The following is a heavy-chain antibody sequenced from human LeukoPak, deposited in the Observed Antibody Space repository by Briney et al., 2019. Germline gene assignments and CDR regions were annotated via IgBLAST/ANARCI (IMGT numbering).Heavy chain of an antibody. CDR3: AKWAGNAHNNFWSGPFDY. CDR2: IIPIFGTA. J-gene: IGHJ4*02. V-gene: IGHV1-69*13. Sequence: GASVKVSCKASGYTFTNYDIDWVRQAPGQGLEWMGGIIPIFGTANYAQTFQARVTISADESTSTVYMELSSLRSEDTAVYYCAKWAGNAHNNFWSGPFDYWGQGTLVTVSS. CDR1: GYTFTNYD. D-gene: IGHD3-3*01.